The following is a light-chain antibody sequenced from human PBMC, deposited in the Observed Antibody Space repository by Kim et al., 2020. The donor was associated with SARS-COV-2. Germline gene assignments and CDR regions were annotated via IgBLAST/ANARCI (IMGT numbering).Light chain of an antibody. CDR2: VAS. J-gene: IGKJ2*01. Sequence: ASVGDRVTITCRASQSIKRYLNWYQQKPGKAPNLLIYVASSLQSGVPSSFSGSGSGTDFTLTISSLQPEDSATYYCQQSYSAPYTFGQGTKLEI. CDR1: QSIKRY. CDR3: QQSYSAPYT. V-gene: IGKV1-39*01.